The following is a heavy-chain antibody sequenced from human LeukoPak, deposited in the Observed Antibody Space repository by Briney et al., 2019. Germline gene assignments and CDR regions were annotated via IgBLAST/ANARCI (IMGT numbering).Heavy chain of an antibody. V-gene: IGHV4-4*07. J-gene: IGHJ4*02. CDR1: GGSISTYY. CDR2: IYTSGST. Sequence: PSETLSLTCTVSGGSISTYYWSWIRQPAGKGLELIGRIYTSGSTNYNPSLKSRITMSVDTSKNQFSLKLSSVTAADTAVYYCARSPDSTGYPYYFDYWGQGTLVTVSS. CDR3: ARSPDSTGYPYYFDY. D-gene: IGHD3-22*01.